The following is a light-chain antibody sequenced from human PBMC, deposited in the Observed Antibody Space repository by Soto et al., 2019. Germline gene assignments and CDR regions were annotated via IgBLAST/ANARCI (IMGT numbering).Light chain of an antibody. Sequence: QLVLTQSPSASASLGASVKLTCTLSSAHSSYAIAWHQQQPEKGTRYLMKLNSDGSHSKGDGIPDRFSGSSSGAERYLIISSLQSEDEADYYCQTWGTGIHVFGTGTKLTVL. J-gene: IGLJ1*01. CDR2: LNSDGSH. CDR3: QTWGTGIHV. CDR1: SAHSSYA. V-gene: IGLV4-69*01.